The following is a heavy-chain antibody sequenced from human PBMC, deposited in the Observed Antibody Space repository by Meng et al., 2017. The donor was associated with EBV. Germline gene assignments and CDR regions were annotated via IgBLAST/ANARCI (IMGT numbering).Heavy chain of an antibody. Sequence: QGEVLQAAAEVKKPGSSVKVSCKTSGGPFRYYAISWVRHAPGQGLEWLGGFLPRLGAPNYAQKFHGRVKITADESTSTHYMDLSSLRSEDTAIYYCASESGRGYTPDYWGQGTLVTVSS. CDR3: ASESGRGYTPDY. V-gene: IGHV1-69*01. CDR2: FLPRLGAP. D-gene: IGHD3-10*01. J-gene: IGHJ4*02. CDR1: GGPFRYYA.